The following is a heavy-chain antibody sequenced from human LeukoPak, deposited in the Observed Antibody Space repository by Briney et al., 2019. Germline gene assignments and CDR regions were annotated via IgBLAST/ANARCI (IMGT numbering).Heavy chain of an antibody. J-gene: IGHJ3*01. D-gene: IGHD3-3*01. CDR3: ATILLSKKRYYDFWTSAFDF. CDR2: ISAYNGNT. Sequence: ASVKVSCKASGYTFTSYGISWVRQAPGQGLEWMGWISAYNGNTNYAQKLQGRVTMTTDTSTSTAYMELRSLRSDDTAVYYCATILLSKKRYYDFWTSAFDFWGQGTLVTVSS. CDR1: GYTFTSYG. V-gene: IGHV1-18*01.